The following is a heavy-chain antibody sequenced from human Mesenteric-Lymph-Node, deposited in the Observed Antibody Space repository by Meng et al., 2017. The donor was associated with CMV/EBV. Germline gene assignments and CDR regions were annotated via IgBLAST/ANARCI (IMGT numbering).Heavy chain of an antibody. CDR3: ARMYSSGAGFDP. V-gene: IGHV1-2*02. Sequence: ASVKVSCKASGYTFTSYYMHWVRQAPGQGLEWMGWINPNSGGTNYAQKFQGRVTMTRDTSISTAYMELSRLRSDDTAVYYCARMYSSGAGFDPWGQGTLVTVSS. D-gene: IGHD6-19*01. CDR2: INPNSGGT. CDR1: GYTFTSYY. J-gene: IGHJ5*02.